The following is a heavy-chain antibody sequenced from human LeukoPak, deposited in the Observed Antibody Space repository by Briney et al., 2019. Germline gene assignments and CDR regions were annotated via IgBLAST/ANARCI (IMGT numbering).Heavy chain of an antibody. CDR2: ISGSGGST. J-gene: IGHJ4*02. D-gene: IGHD5-18*01. CDR3: AKAGGYSYGYGYYFDY. Sequence: GGSLRLSCAASGFTFSSYAMSWVRQAPGKGLEWVSAISGSGGSTYYADSVKGRFTISRGNSKNTLYLQMNSLRAEDTAVYYCAKAGGYSYGYGYYFDYWGQGTLVTVSS. V-gene: IGHV3-23*01. CDR1: GFTFSSYA.